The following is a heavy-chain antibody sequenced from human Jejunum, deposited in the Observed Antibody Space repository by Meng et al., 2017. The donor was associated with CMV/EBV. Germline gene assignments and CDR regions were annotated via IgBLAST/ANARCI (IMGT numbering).Heavy chain of an antibody. CDR3: ARDVTTTYWYFEL. D-gene: IGHD1/OR15-1a*01. J-gene: IGHJ2*01. V-gene: IGHV4-31*02. Sequence: VSGGSSSSGSYYWSWIRQHPGKGLEWIGYIYYSGSTSYNPSLRSRVTISIDTSKNQFSLKLSSVTAADTAVYYCARDVTTTYWYFELWGRGSLVTVSS. CDR1: GGSSSSGSYY. CDR2: IYYSGST.